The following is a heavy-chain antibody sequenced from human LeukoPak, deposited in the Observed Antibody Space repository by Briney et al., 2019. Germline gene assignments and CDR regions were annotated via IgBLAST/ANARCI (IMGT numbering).Heavy chain of an antibody. CDR3: ARDRKHPSRGAADTIYHYYYGMDV. Sequence: GSLRLSCAASGFTFSSYAMHWVRQAPGKGLEWVAVISYDGSNKYYADSVKGRFTISRDNSKNTLYLQMNSLRAEDTAVYYCARDRKHPSRGAADTIYHYYYGMDVWGQGTTVTVSS. CDR1: GFTFSSYA. CDR2: ISYDGSNK. V-gene: IGHV3-30-3*01. D-gene: IGHD6-13*01. J-gene: IGHJ6*02.